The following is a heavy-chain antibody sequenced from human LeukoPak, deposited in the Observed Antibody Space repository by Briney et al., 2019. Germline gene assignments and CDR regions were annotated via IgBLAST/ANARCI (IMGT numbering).Heavy chain of an antibody. CDR3: ARANYYYDSRAYPPTVYYMDV. Sequence: PSETLSLTCAVYGGSFSGYYWSWIRQPPGKVLEWIGEINHSGSTNYNPSLKSRVTISVDTSKNQFSLKLSSVTAADTAVYYCARANYYYDSRAYPPTVYYMDVWGKGTTVTISS. V-gene: IGHV4-34*01. CDR2: INHSGST. CDR1: GGSFSGYY. D-gene: IGHD3-22*01. J-gene: IGHJ6*03.